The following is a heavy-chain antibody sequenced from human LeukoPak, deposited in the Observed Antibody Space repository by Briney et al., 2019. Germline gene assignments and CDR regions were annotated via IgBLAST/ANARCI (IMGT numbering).Heavy chain of an antibody. CDR1: GFTFSSYG. D-gene: IGHD6-6*01. V-gene: IGHV3-30*02. Sequence: GGSLRLSCAASGFTFSSYGMHWVRQAPGKGLEWVAFIRYDGSNKYYADSVKGRFTISRDNSKNTLYLQMNSLRAEDTAVYYCAKDLESIAASPDIYFDYWGQGTLVTVSS. CDR2: IRYDGSNK. CDR3: AKDLESIAASPDIYFDY. J-gene: IGHJ4*02.